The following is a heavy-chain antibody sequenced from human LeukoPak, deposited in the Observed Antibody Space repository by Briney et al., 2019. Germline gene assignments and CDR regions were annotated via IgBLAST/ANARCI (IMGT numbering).Heavy chain of an antibody. Sequence: GASVKVSCKASGYTFTDYYLHWVRQAPGQGLEWMGWINPNSGGTNYAQKFQGRVTMTRDTSISTVYMELSSLRSEDTAVYYCARDERDGGDTAMLGANNWFDPWGQGTLVTVSS. CDR2: INPNSGGT. J-gene: IGHJ5*02. D-gene: IGHD5-18*01. CDR3: ARDERDGGDTAMLGANNWFDP. V-gene: IGHV1-2*02. CDR1: GYTFTDYY.